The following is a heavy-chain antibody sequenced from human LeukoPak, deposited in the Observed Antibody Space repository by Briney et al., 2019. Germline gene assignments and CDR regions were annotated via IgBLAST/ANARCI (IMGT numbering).Heavy chain of an antibody. V-gene: IGHV5-51*01. J-gene: IGHJ3*02. CDR1: GYSFTSYW. CDR2: IYPGDSDT. CDR3: ARHSRTYYDFWSGSIDDAFDI. Sequence: GESLKISCKGSGYSFTSYWIGWVRQMPGKGLEWMGIIYPGDSDTRYSPSFQGQVTISADKSISTAYLQWSSLKASDTAMYYCARHSRTYYDFWSGSIDDAFDIRGQGTMVTVSS. D-gene: IGHD3-3*01.